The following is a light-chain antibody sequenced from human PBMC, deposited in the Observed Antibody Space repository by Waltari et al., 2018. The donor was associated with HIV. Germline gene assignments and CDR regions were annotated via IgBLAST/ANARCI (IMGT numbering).Light chain of an antibody. CDR1: SSNIGNNA. J-gene: IGLJ2*01. CDR3: AAWDDSLNGVV. CDR2: YDD. V-gene: IGLV1-36*01. Sequence: QSVLTQPPSVSGAPRQRVTIPCSGISSNIGNNAVTWYQPLPGKAPKLLVYYDDLLPSGVSDRFSGSRSGTSASLAISGLQSEDEADYYCAAWDDSLNGVVFGGGTKLTVL.